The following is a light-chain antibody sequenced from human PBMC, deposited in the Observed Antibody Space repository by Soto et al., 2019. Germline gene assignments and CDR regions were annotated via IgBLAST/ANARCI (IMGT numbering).Light chain of an antibody. CDR2: GAS. V-gene: IGKV3-15*01. CDR3: QQYYDYPPLI. Sequence: EMVMTQSPATLSVSPGERATLSGRASRNINRKLAWYQQKPGQAPRLLISGASTRATGIPARFSGSGSGTEFTLTISSLQSEDFAVYYCQQYYDYPPLIFGGGTKVEIK. J-gene: IGKJ4*01. CDR1: RNINRK.